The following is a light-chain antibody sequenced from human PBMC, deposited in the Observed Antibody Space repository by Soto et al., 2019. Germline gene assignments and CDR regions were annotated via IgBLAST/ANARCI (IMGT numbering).Light chain of an antibody. V-gene: IGKV3-15*01. J-gene: IGKJ5*01. CDR3: QQYNNWPIT. Sequence: EIVMTQSPATLSVSPGERATLSRRASQSVSSNLAWYQQKPGQAPRLLIYGASTRATGIPARFSGSGSGTEFTLTINCLQSEDFAVYYCQQYNNWPITFGQGTRLEIK. CDR2: GAS. CDR1: QSVSSN.